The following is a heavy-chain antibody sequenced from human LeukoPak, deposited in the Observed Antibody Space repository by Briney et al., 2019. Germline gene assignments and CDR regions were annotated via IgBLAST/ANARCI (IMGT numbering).Heavy chain of an antibody. CDR2: IYYTGST. D-gene: IGHD3-10*01. CDR1: GGSIRSYY. CDR3: ARDYYGSGAYYGMDA. Sequence: SETLSLTCTVPGGSIRSYYWSWIRQPPGKGLEWIGYIYYTGSTDYNPSLKSRVTISIDTSKNQFSLNLSSVTAADTAIYYCARDYYGSGAYYGMDAWGQGTTVTVSS. V-gene: IGHV4-59*01. J-gene: IGHJ6*02.